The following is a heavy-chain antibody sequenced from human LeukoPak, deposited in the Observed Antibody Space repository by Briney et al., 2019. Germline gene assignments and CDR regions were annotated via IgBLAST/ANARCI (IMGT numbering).Heavy chain of an antibody. J-gene: IGHJ4*02. D-gene: IGHD2-15*01. V-gene: IGHV4-39*01. CDR2: IYYSGST. CDR3: ARIVYCSGGSCYQTGFFFDY. CDR1: GGSISSSSYY. Sequence: SETLSLTCTVSGGSISSSSYYWGWIRQPPGKGLEWFGSIYYSGSTYYNPSLKSRVTMSVDTSKNQFSLKLSSVTAADTAVYYCARIVYCSGGSCYQTGFFFDYWGQGTLVTVSS.